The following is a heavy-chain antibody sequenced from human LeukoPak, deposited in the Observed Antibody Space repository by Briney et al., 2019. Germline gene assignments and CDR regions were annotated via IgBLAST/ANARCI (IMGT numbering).Heavy chain of an antibody. D-gene: IGHD2-21*01. CDR3: ARDNSLPRYNWSDP. CDR2: ISSSSSYI. V-gene: IGHV3-21*01. J-gene: IGHJ5*02. Sequence: PGGSLRLSCAASGFTFSSYSMNWVRQAPGKGLEWVSSISSSSSYIYYADSVKGRFTISRDNAKNSLYLQMNSLRAEDTAVYYCARDNSLPRYNWSDPWGQGTLVTVSS. CDR1: GFTFSSYS.